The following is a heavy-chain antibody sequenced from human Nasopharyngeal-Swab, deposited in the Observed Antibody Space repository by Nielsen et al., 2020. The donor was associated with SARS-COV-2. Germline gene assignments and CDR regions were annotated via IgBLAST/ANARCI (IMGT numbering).Heavy chain of an antibody. D-gene: IGHD3-16*01. V-gene: IGHV3-23*01. Sequence: GGSLRLSCAASGFTFSSYAMSWVRQAPGKGLEWVSAISGSGGSTYYADSVKGRFTISRDNSKNTLYLQMNSLRAEDTAVYYCAKDGGLPTFPYYYYYGMDVWGQGTTVTVSS. CDR3: AKDGGLPTFPYYYYYGMDV. CDR2: ISGSGGST. J-gene: IGHJ6*02. CDR1: GFTFSSYA.